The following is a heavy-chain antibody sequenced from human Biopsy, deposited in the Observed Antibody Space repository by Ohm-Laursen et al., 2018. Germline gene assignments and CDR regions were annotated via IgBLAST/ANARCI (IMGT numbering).Heavy chain of an antibody. CDR1: GKTFSDYQ. J-gene: IGHJ4*02. CDR2: INQAGTT. Sequence: SDTLSLTCVVFGKTFSDYQWSWIRQPPGKGLEWIGQINQAGTTNYNPSIKSRVSISADASKYEFSRRLTSVTAADTAVYLCGNEVHGRDYWGLGAQVTVSS. V-gene: IGHV4-34*08. CDR3: GNEVHGRDY. D-gene: IGHD2-15*01.